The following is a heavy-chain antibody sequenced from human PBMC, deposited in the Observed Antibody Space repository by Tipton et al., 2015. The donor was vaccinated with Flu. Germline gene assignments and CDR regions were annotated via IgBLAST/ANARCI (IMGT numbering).Heavy chain of an antibody. D-gene: IGHD1-26*01. Sequence: LRLSCAVYGGSFSGYYWSWIRQPPGKGLEWIGEINHSGSTNYNPSLKSRVTISVDTSKNQFSLKLSSVTAADTAVYYCARGPWGDSGSYDDAFDIWGQGTMVTVSS. J-gene: IGHJ3*02. CDR2: INHSGST. V-gene: IGHV4-34*01. CDR1: GGSFSGYY. CDR3: ARGPWGDSGSYDDAFDI.